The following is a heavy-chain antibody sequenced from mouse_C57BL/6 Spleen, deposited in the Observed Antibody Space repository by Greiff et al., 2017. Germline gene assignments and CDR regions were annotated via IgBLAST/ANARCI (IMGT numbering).Heavy chain of an antibody. CDR3: ARRDYSNYVGYFDV. Sequence: EVQRVESGGGLVQPGGSLSLSCAASGFTFTDYYMSWVRQPPGKALEWLGFIRNKANGYTTEYSASVKGRFTISRDNSQSILYLQMNALRAEDSATYYCARRDYSNYVGYFDVWGTGTTVTVSS. CDR2: IRNKANGYTT. J-gene: IGHJ1*03. D-gene: IGHD2-5*01. CDR1: GFTFTDYY. V-gene: IGHV7-3*01.